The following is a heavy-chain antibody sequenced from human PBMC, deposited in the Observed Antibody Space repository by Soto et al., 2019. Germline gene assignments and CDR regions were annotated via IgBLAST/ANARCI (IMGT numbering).Heavy chain of an antibody. V-gene: IGHV1-18*01. CDR2: ISAYNGNT. J-gene: IGHJ6*02. CDR1: GYTFTSYG. D-gene: IGHD2-15*01. CDR3: ASSVDCSGGSCSLRGLGYYYGMDV. Sequence: QVQLVQSGAEVKKPGASVKVSCKASGYTFTSYGISWVRQAPGQGLEWMGWISAYNGNTNYAQKLQGRVTMTTDTSTSTAYMELRSLRSDDTAVYYCASSVDCSGGSCSLRGLGYYYGMDVWGQGTTVTVSS.